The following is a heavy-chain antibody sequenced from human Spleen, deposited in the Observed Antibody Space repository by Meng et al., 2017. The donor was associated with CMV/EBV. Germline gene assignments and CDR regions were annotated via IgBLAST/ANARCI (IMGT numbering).Heavy chain of an antibody. V-gene: IGHV1-69*05. J-gene: IGHJ5*02. Sequence: SVKVSCKASGGTFSNYALSWVRQAPGQGLEWMGGLIPIFGTPNYAQNFQGRVTITTDGPSSTAYMEMTSLRSDDTAVYFCARGPLRHCTANTCHYHLDLWGRGTLVTVSS. CDR2: LIPIFGTP. D-gene: IGHD2-21*02. CDR1: GGTFSNYA. CDR3: ARGPLRHCTANTCHYHLDL.